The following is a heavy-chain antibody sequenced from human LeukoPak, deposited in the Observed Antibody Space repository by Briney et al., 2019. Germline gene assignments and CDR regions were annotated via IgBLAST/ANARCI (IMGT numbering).Heavy chain of an antibody. J-gene: IGHJ3*02. CDR2: ISSSGSTI. CDR3: ARDRSTVTTRKRGWAFDN. V-gene: IGHV3-11*04. CDR1: GFTFSDYY. D-gene: IGHD4-17*01. Sequence: GGSLRLSCAASGFTFSDYYMSWIRQAPGKGLEWVSYISSSGSTIYYADSVKGRFTISRDNAKNSLYLQMNSLRAEDTAVYYCARDRSTVTTRKRGWAFDNWGQGTMVTVSS.